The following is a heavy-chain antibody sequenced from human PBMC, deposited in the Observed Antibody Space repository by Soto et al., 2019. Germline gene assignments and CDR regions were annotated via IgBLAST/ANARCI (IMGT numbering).Heavy chain of an antibody. CDR1: GFTFSNHW. J-gene: IGHJ4*02. V-gene: IGHV3-74*01. CDR2: INGDGTSV. D-gene: IGHD6-19*01. Sequence: EVQLVESGGGLVQPGGSLRLSCAASGFTFSNHWMHWVRQVPGKGLVWVSRINGDGTSVSYADSVKGRFTISRDNAKNTLSLQMTSLGAEDTAVYYCVRDPGDSTGWFYFDSWGQGTLVIVSS. CDR3: VRDPGDSTGWFYFDS.